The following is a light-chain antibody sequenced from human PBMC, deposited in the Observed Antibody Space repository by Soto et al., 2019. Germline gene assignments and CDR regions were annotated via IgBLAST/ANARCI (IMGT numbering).Light chain of an antibody. J-gene: IGKJ1*01. V-gene: IGKV1-12*01. CDR1: QDVDSW. Sequence: DIQMTQSPSSVSASVGDRVTITCRASQDVDSWLAWYQQKPGKAPKFLIYGASSLQSGVPSRFSGRGSGTDFTFTISSLQPEDFATYDCQQGSSFPWTFGQGTKVEIK. CDR2: GAS. CDR3: QQGSSFPWT.